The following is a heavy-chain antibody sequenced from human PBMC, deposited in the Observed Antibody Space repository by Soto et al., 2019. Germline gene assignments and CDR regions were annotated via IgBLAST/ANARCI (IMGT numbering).Heavy chain of an antibody. CDR1: GGSISSYY. D-gene: IGHD4-17*01. V-gene: IGHV4-59*08. CDR3: ATTVATGWFDP. CDR2: IYYSGST. Sequence: PSETLSLTCTVSGGSISSYYWSWIRQPPGKGLEWIGYIYYSGSTNYNPSLKSRVTISVDTSKNQFSLKLSSVTAADTAVYYCATTVATGWFDPWGQGTLVTVS. J-gene: IGHJ5*02.